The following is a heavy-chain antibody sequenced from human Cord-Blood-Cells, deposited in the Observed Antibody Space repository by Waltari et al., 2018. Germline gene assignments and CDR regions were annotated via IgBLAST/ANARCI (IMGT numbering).Heavy chain of an antibody. Sequence: QVQLQQWGAGLLKPSETLSLTCAVYGGSFSGYYWSWTRKPPGKGLEWIGEIKHSGSTNYNPSLKSRVTISVDTSKNQFSLKLSSVTAADTAVYYCARQVEVTATFDYWGQGTLVTVSS. J-gene: IGHJ4*02. D-gene: IGHD2-21*02. CDR1: GGSFSGYY. V-gene: IGHV4-34*01. CDR3: ARQVEVTATFDY. CDR2: IKHSGST.